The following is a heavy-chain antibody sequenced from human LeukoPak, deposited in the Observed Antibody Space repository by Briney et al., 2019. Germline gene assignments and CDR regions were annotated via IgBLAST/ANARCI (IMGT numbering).Heavy chain of an antibody. CDR3: ARAFGSGSQVINYFDF. J-gene: IGHJ4*02. CDR1: GFTFITYW. D-gene: IGHD3-10*01. V-gene: IGHV3-74*01. CDR2: INSDGSTT. Sequence: RGSLRLSCAASGFTFITYWMHWVRQAPGKGLVWVSSINSDGSTTTYADSVKGRFIISRDNAKNMVYLQMNSLRAEDTAVYYCARAFGSGSQVINYFDFWGQGTLVTVSS.